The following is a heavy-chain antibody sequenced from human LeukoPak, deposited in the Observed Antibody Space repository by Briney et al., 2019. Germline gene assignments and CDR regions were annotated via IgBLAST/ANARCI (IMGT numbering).Heavy chain of an antibody. J-gene: IGHJ4*02. CDR3: TSRQGGSSWFSFDY. Sequence: PGGSLKLSCAPSGFTFSGSAMHWVRQASGKGLGWVGRIRSKANRYATAYAASVKGRFTISRDDSKNTAYLQMNSLKTEDTAVYYCTSRQGGSSWFSFDYWGQGTLVTVSS. V-gene: IGHV3-73*01. CDR2: IRSKANRYAT. D-gene: IGHD6-13*01. CDR1: GFTFSGSA.